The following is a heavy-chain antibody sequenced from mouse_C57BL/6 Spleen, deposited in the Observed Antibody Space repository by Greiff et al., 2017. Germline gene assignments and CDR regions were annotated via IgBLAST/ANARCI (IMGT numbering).Heavy chain of an antibody. CDR3: TEKGGNDPFAY. J-gene: IGHJ3*01. CDR2: IRLKSDNYAT. Sequence: EVKLMESGGGLVQPGGSMKLSCVASGFTFSNYWMNWVRQSPEKGLEWVAQIRLKSDNYATHYAESVKGRFTISRDDSKRSVYLQMHNLRAEDTGIYYCTEKGGNDPFAYWGQGTLVTVSA. V-gene: IGHV6-3*01. CDR1: GFTFSNYW. D-gene: IGHD2-2*01.